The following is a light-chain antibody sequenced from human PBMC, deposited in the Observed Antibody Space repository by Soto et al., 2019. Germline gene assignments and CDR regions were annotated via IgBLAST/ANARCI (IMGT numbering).Light chain of an antibody. V-gene: IGKV3-11*01. CDR1: RSVGTY. CDR2: DAS. Sequence: EIVLTQSPATVSVSPGDRATLSCRASRSVGTYLAWYQQKPGQAPGLIIYDASNRATGIPARFSGSGSGTDFTPTISSLEPEDFAIYYCQQRSNWPPLTFGGGTRVDIK. CDR3: QQRSNWPPLT. J-gene: IGKJ4*01.